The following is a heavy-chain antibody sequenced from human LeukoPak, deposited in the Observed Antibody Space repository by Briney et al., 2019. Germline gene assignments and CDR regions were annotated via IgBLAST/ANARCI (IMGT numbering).Heavy chain of an antibody. Sequence: ASVKVSCKASGYTFTSYAISWVRQAPGQGLEWMGWISAYNGNTNYAQKLQGRVTMTTDTSTSTAYMELRSLRSDDTAVYYCARLREGMIVVIFDYWGQGTLVTVSS. CDR2: ISAYNGNT. D-gene: IGHD3-22*01. V-gene: IGHV1-18*01. CDR1: GYTFTSYA. CDR3: ARLREGMIVVIFDY. J-gene: IGHJ4*02.